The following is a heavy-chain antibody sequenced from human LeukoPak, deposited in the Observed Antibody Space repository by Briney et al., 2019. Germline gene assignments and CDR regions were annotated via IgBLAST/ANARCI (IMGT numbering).Heavy chain of an antibody. CDR1: GYTFTSYG. Sequence: RASVKVSCKASGYTFTSYGISWVRQAPGQGPEWMGWISTYTGNTKYAQKFQGRITMTTDTSTRTAYMDLRSLRSDDTAVYYCARDMGRSNWDVESDYWGQGTLVTVSS. V-gene: IGHV1-18*01. CDR2: ISTYTGNT. D-gene: IGHD5-24*01. CDR3: ARDMGRSNWDVESDY. J-gene: IGHJ4*02.